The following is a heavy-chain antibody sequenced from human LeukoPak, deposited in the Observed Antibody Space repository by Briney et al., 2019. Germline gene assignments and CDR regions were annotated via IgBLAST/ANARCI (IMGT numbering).Heavy chain of an antibody. CDR2: INPNSGGT. CDR1: GYTFTGYY. V-gene: IGHV1-2*02. Sequence: ASVKVSCEASGYTFTGYYMHWVRQAPGQGLEWMGWINPNSGGTNYAQKFQGRVTITRDTSISTPYLEVSRLRSDDTDVYYCASDLPHIHGSGSYDSDYSGQGTLVTVSS. J-gene: IGHJ4*02. CDR3: ASDLPHIHGSGSYDSDY. D-gene: IGHD3-10*01.